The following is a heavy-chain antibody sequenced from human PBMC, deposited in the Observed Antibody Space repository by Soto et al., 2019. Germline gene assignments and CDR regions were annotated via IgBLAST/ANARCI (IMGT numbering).Heavy chain of an antibody. CDR3: AKDPYGDYGPDFDY. Sequence: GGSLRLSCAASGFTFSSYSMSWVRQAPGKGLEWVSAISGSGGSTYYADSVKGRFTISRDNSKNTLYLQMNSLGAEDTAVYYCAKDPYGDYGPDFDYWGQGTLVTVSS. D-gene: IGHD4-17*01. J-gene: IGHJ4*02. CDR1: GFTFSSYS. CDR2: ISGSGGST. V-gene: IGHV3-23*01.